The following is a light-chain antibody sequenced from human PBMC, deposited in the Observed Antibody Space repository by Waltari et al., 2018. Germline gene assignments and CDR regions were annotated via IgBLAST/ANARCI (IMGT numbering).Light chain of an antibody. CDR3: QSADSSGTYVI. CDR2: KDI. CDR1: ALPKQN. Sequence: SYELTQPPSVSVSPGQTARITCSGDALPKQNAYWYQQKPGQAPVLVIYKDIERPSGIPARFSVSRSGTAVPFTIIGLQSEYESYYYCQSADSSGTYVIFGGGTNLTVL. V-gene: IGLV3-25*03. J-gene: IGLJ2*01.